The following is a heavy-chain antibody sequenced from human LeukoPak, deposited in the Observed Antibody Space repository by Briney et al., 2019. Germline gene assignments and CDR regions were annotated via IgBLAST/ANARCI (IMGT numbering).Heavy chain of an antibody. V-gene: IGHV1-8*03. D-gene: IGHD3-22*01. J-gene: IGHJ5*02. CDR1: GYTFTSYD. Sequence: ASVKVSCKASGYTFTSYDINWVRQATGQGLEWMGWMNPNSGNTAYAQKFQGRVTITRNTSISTAYMELSSLRSEDTAVYYCARKVPNDSSGYYYRGQFDPWGQGTLVTVSS. CDR3: ARKVPNDSSGYYYRGQFDP. CDR2: MNPNSGNT.